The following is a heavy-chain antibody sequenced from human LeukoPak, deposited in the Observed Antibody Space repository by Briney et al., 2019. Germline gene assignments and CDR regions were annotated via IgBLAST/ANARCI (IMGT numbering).Heavy chain of an antibody. D-gene: IGHD6-19*01. CDR2: INPSGGST. CDR3: AKPVPGSGWSFDY. J-gene: IGHJ4*02. Sequence: ASVKVSCKASGYTFTSYYMHWVRQAPGQGLEWMGIINPSGGSTSYAQKFQGRVTMTRDTSISTAYMELSRLRSDDTAVYYCAKPVPGSGWSFDYWGQGTLVTVSS. V-gene: IGHV1-46*01. CDR1: GYTFTSYY.